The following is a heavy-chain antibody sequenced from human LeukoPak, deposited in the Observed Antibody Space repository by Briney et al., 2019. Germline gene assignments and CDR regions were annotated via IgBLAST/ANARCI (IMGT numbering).Heavy chain of an antibody. CDR2: IYYSGST. CDR3: ARLGSYSSGYFPD. CDR1: GGSFSGYY. D-gene: IGHD3-22*01. J-gene: IGHJ4*02. V-gene: IGHV4-31*11. Sequence: SETLSLTCVVYGGSFSGYYWSWIRQHPGKGLEWIGYIYYSGSTYYNPSLKSRVTISVDTSKNQFSLKLSSVTAADTAVYYCARLGSYSSGYFPDWGQGTLVTVSS.